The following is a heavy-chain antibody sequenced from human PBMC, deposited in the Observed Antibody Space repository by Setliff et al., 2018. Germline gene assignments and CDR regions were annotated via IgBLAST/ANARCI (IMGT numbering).Heavy chain of an antibody. CDR2: IIPIFGTA. CDR1: EGTFSSYA. D-gene: IGHD3-3*01. Sequence: SVKVSCKASEGTFSSYAISWVRQAPGQGLEWMGRIIPIFGTANYAQKFQGRVTITADKSTSTAYMELSSLRSEDTAVYYCARGRHPPWSDYPYYYMDVWGKGTTVTVSS. CDR3: ARGRHPPWSDYPYYYMDV. V-gene: IGHV1-69*06. J-gene: IGHJ6*03.